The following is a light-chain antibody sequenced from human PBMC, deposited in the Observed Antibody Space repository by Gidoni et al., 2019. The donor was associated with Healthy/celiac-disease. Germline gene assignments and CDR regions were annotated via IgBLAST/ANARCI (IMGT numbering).Light chain of an antibody. CDR2: AAS. V-gene: IGKV1-39*01. CDR3: QQSYSTPFT. Sequence: DIQMTQSPSSLSASVGDRVTITCRASQSISSYLNWYQQKPGKAPKLLIYAASSLQSGVPSRFRGSGSGTDVTITISSLQTEDFATYYWQQSYSTPFTVGPGTKVDIK. CDR1: QSISSY. J-gene: IGKJ3*01.